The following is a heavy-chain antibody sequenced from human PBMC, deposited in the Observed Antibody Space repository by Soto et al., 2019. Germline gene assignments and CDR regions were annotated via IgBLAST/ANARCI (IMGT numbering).Heavy chain of an antibody. J-gene: IGHJ4*02. CDR3: ARRTTGWDYFDF. CDR2: IYYSGST. CDR1: GGSISSSSYY. Sequence: SETLSLTCTVSGGSISSSSYYWGWIRQPPGKGLEWIGSIYYSGSTYYNPSLKSRANISIDTSNNQFSLRLSSVTAADTAVYYCARRTTGWDYFDFWGQGALVTVSS. V-gene: IGHV4-39*07.